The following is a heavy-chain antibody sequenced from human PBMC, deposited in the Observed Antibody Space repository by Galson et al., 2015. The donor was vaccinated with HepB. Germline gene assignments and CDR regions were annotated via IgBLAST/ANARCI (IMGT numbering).Heavy chain of an antibody. Sequence: LRLSCAASGFIFRSYGMHWVRQAPGKGLEWVAVISYDGNNKQYADSVKGRFTISRDDSKNTLYLQMNSLRAEDTAVYYCAKVWGFWSGYYEDWGQGTLVTVSS. V-gene: IGHV3-30*18. CDR1: GFIFRSYG. D-gene: IGHD3-3*01. J-gene: IGHJ4*02. CDR3: AKVWGFWSGYYED. CDR2: ISYDGNNK.